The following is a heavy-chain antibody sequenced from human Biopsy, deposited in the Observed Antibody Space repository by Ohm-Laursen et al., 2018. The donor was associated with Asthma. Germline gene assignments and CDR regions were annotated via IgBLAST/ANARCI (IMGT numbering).Heavy chain of an antibody. Sequence: SLRLSCAASGFVFRSHAMHWVRQAPGKGLQWVAVVSYDGGVVHYADSMKGRFTISRDNAKSTLYLQMNRLRTDDTAVYFCAKRRGYSDLTGFGHWGQGTLGPVSS. CDR1: GFVFRSHA. CDR2: VSYDGGVV. CDR3: AKRRGYSDLTGFGH. D-gene: IGHD3-3*01. J-gene: IGHJ4*02. V-gene: IGHV3-30*18.